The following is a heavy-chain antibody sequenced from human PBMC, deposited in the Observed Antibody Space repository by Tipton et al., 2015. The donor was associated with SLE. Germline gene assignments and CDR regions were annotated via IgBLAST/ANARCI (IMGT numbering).Heavy chain of an antibody. Sequence: TLSLTCTVSGGSITSGSYFYNWIRQPAGKGLGWIGRLYTSGTIDYNPSLKSRVTISRDTSKNQFSLDLNSVTAADTAVYYCARDSPFRAGLDVWGQGTTVTVSS. J-gene: IGHJ6*02. CDR1: GGSITSGSYF. V-gene: IGHV4-61*02. CDR3: ARDSPFRAGLDV. CDR2: LYTSGTI.